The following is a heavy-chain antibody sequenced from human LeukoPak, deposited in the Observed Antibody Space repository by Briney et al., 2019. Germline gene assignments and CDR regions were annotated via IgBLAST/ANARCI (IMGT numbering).Heavy chain of an antibody. CDR2: IKQDGSEK. J-gene: IGHJ4*02. CDR1: GLTFSSYW. V-gene: IGHV3-7*01. CDR3: AREDPAVDY. Sequence: GGSLRLSCAASGLTFSSYWMSWVRQAPGKGLEWVANIKQDGSEKYYVDSVKGRFTISRDNAKNSLYLQMNSLRAEDTAVYYCAREDPAVDYWGQGTLVTVSS.